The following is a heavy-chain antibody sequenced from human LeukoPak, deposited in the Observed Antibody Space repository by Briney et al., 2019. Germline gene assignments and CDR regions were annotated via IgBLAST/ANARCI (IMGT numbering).Heavy chain of an antibody. Sequence: SETLSLTCTVSGGSISSYYWSWIRQPPGKGLEWIGYIYYSGSTNYNPSLKSRVNISVDTSKNQFSLKLSSVTAADTAVYYCARHKVVPAASFWFDPWGQGTLVTVSS. CDR2: IYYSGST. D-gene: IGHD2-2*01. CDR3: ARHKVVPAASFWFDP. V-gene: IGHV4-59*01. J-gene: IGHJ5*02. CDR1: GGSISSYY.